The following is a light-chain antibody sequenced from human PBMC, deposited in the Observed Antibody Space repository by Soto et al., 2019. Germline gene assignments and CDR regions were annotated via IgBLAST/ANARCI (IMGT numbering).Light chain of an antibody. CDR3: AAWDDSLSGYV. Sequence: QSVLTQTPSASGTPGQRVTISCSGSSSNIGSNYVYWYQQLPGTAPKLLIYRNNQRPSGVPDRFSGSKSGTSASLAISGLRSEDEAAYYCAAWDDSLSGYVFGTGTKVTVL. J-gene: IGLJ1*01. V-gene: IGLV1-47*01. CDR2: RNN. CDR1: SSNIGSNY.